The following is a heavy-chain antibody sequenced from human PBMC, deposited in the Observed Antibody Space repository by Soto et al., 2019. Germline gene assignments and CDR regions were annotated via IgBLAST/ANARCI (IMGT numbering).Heavy chain of an antibody. CDR2: IIGDGSGA. J-gene: IGHJ4*02. CDR3: ARVAVASRGIDY. D-gene: IGHD6-19*01. CDR1: GFTFSDSW. Sequence: GSLRLSCVASGFTFSDSWMHWVRQPPGKGLVWVSRIIGDGSGANYADSVKGRFTISRDNAKNTVYLQMNSLRDEDTAIYYCARVAVASRGIDYWGQGTMVTSPQ. V-gene: IGHV3-74*01.